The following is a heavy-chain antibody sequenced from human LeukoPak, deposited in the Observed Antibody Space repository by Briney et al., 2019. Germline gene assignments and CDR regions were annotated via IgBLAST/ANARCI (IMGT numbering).Heavy chain of an antibody. J-gene: IGHJ5*02. CDR3: ARGRDDYTDYNWFEP. CDR1: GVSFSGYY. Sequence: SETLSLTCAVSGVSFSGYYWSWIRQSPEKGLEWIGEINHSAYTNYNPSLKSRVTISLDTSKAQFSLKLLSATAADTAVYYCARGRDDYTDYNWFEPWGQGTLVTVSS. V-gene: IGHV4-34*01. D-gene: IGHD4-11*01. CDR2: INHSAYT.